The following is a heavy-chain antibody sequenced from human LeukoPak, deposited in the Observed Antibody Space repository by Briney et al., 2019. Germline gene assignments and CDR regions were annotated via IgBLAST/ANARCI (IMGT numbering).Heavy chain of an antibody. CDR1: GFTLSSYA. J-gene: IGHJ6*03. D-gene: IGHD6-6*01. CDR2: ISGSGGST. V-gene: IGHV3-23*01. CDR3: AKDLARQSLIYYYYYMDV. Sequence: GGSLRLSCAASGFTLSSYAMSRVRQAPGKGLEWVSAISGSGGSTYYADSVKGRFTISRDNSKNTLYLQMNSLRAEDTAVYYCAKDLARQSLIYYYYYMDVWGKGTTVTVSS.